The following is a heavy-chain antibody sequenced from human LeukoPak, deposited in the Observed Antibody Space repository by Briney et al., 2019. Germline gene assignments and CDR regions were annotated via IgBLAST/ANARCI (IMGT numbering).Heavy chain of an antibody. D-gene: IGHD3-3*01. V-gene: IGHV1-69*05. Sequence: SVKVSCKASGGTFISYAISWVRQAPGQGLGWMGGIIPIFGTANYAQKFQGRVTITTDESTSTAYMELSSLRSEDTAVYYCASVSGYDFWSGYSIMGDWGQGTLVTVSS. J-gene: IGHJ4*02. CDR2: IIPIFGTA. CDR3: ASVSGYDFWSGYSIMGD. CDR1: GGTFISYA.